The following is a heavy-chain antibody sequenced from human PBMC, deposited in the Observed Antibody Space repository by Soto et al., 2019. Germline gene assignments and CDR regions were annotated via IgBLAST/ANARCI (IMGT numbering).Heavy chain of an antibody. CDR2: ISYDGSNK. D-gene: IGHD3-3*01. CDR1: GFTFSSYA. CDR3: AKAPWGTIFGVVILDAFDI. Sequence: QVQLAESGGGVVQPGRSLRLSCAASGFTFSSYAMHWVRQAPGKGLEWVAVISYDGSNKYYADSVKGRFTISRDNSKNTLYLQMNSLRAEDTAVYYCAKAPWGTIFGVVILDAFDIWGQGTMVTVSS. V-gene: IGHV3-30*04. J-gene: IGHJ3*02.